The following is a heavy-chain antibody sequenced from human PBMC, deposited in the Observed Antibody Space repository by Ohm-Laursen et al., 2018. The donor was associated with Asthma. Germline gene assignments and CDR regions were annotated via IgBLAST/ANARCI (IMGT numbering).Heavy chain of an antibody. J-gene: IGHJ4*02. D-gene: IGHD3-22*01. V-gene: IGHV4-31*03. Sequence: TLSLTCIVSGGSISSGIYYWSWIRQRPGKGLEWIGYIYYSLSTYYNPSLKSRVTISVDTSKNQFSLKLNSVTAADTAVYYCASGQYYSDSRGLLDYWGQGTLVTVSS. CDR1: GGSISSGIYY. CDR2: IYYSLST. CDR3: ASGQYYSDSRGLLDY.